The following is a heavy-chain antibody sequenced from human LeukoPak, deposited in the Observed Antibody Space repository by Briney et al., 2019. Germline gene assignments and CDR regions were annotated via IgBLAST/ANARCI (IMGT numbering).Heavy chain of an antibody. D-gene: IGHD2-2*01. Sequence: GGSLRLSCAASGFTFSSYWMSWVRQAPGKGLEWVANIKQDGSERYYVDSVKGRFTISRDNAKNSLYLQMNSLRAEDTAVYYCARDDCSSISCYHNWFDPWGQGTLVTVSS. V-gene: IGHV3-7*01. J-gene: IGHJ5*02. CDR3: ARDDCSSISCYHNWFDP. CDR1: GFTFSSYW. CDR2: IKQDGSER.